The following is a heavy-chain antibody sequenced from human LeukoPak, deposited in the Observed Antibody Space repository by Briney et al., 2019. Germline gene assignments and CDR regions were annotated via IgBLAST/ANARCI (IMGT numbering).Heavy chain of an antibody. J-gene: IGHJ6*03. D-gene: IGHD6-13*01. CDR3: AKEGYSRGYYSYYYMDV. V-gene: IGHV3-7*01. CDR1: GFMFSSYE. CDR2: IKEDGSEK. Sequence: GGSLRLSCAASGFMFSSYEMSWVRQAPGKGLEGVADIKEDGSEKSYVDSVKGRFTISRDNSKNTLYVQMNSLRAEDTAVYYCAKEGYSRGYYSYYYMDVWGKGTTVTVSS.